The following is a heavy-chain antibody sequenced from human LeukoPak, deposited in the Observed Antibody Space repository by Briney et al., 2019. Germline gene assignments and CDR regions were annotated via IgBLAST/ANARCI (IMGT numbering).Heavy chain of an antibody. Sequence: GSLRLSCAASGFTFSSYAMSWVRQAPGKGLEWVSAISGSGGSTYYADSVKGRFTISRDNSKNTLYLQMSSLRAEDTAVYYCAKDGLPYYYDSSGYYLDYRGQGTLVTVSS. CDR2: ISGSGGST. J-gene: IGHJ4*02. V-gene: IGHV3-23*01. D-gene: IGHD3-22*01. CDR1: GFTFSSYA. CDR3: AKDGLPYYYDSSGYYLDY.